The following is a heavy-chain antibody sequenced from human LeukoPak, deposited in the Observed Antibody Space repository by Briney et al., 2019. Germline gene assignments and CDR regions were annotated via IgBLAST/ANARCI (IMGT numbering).Heavy chain of an antibody. D-gene: IGHD6-19*01. V-gene: IGHV4-59*08. CDR3: ARQNLDSSGWYYFDY. CDR2: IYYSGRT. Sequence: SETLSLTCSVSGGSINSYCWSWIRQPPGKGLEWIGYIYYSGRTNYNPSLKSRVTISVDTSKNHLSLKLSSVTAADTAVYFCARQNLDSSGWYYFDYWGQGTLVTISS. J-gene: IGHJ4*02. CDR1: GGSINSYC.